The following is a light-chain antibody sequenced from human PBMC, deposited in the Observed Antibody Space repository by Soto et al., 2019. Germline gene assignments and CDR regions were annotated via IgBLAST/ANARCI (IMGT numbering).Light chain of an antibody. CDR2: GAS. CDR1: QSINSN. J-gene: IGKJ4*01. CDR3: QQYNNWPRAT. Sequence: EVLMTQSPATLSVSPGDRATLSCRASQSINSNLAWYQQQPGQAPRLLIYGASTRATAVPDRFSGSGSGTDFTLTITSLQSDDFAVYYCQQYNNWPRATFGGGTKVDIK. V-gene: IGKV3-15*01.